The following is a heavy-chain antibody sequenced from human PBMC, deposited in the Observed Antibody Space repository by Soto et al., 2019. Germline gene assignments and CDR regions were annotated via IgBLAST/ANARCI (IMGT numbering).Heavy chain of an antibody. CDR2: ISYDGSNK. CDR1: GFTFSSYA. CDR3: ARDYYGSGSYNYYFDY. V-gene: IGHV3-30-3*01. Sequence: PGGSLRLSCAASGFTFSSYAMHWVRQAPGKGLEWVAVISYDGSNKYYADSVKGRFTISRDNSKNTLYLQMNSLRAEDTAVYYCARDYYGSGSYNYYFDYWGQGTLVTVSS. D-gene: IGHD3-10*01. J-gene: IGHJ4*02.